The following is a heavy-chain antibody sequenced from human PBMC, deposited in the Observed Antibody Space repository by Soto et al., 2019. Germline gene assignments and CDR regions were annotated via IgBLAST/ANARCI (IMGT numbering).Heavy chain of an antibody. CDR3: ARTPQPLYYFDY. CDR2: IYYSGNT. V-gene: IGHV4-39*01. Sequence: SETLSLTCTVSGGSISSSSYYWGWIRQPPGKGLEWIGSIYYSGNTYYNPSLKSRLTISVDTSKNQFSLKLSSVTAADTAVYYCARTPQPLYYFDYWGQGTLVTVSS. D-gene: IGHD6-13*01. J-gene: IGHJ4*02. CDR1: GGSISSSSYY.